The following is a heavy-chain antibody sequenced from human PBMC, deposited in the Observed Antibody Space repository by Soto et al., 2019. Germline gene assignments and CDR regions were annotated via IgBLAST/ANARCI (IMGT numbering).Heavy chain of an antibody. CDR3: ARGPSRHKVHY. CDR1: GYSLSSSNW. J-gene: IGHJ4*02. V-gene: IGHV4-28*03. CDR2: IYYSGTT. Sequence: SETLSLTCAVSGYSLSSSNWCGWIRQPPGKGLEWIGYIYYSGTTYYNPSLKSRVTMSVDTSKNHFSLTLSSVTAADTAVYYCARGPSRHKVHYWGQGALVTVSS.